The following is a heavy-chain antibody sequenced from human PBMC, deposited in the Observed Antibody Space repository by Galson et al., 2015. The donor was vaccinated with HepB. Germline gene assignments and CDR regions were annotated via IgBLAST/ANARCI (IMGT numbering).Heavy chain of an antibody. J-gene: IGHJ4*02. CDR2: INPANGIT. Sequence: SVKVSCKASGYTFTTYVLHWVRQAPGQRLEWMGWINPANGITIQSQKFQGRVTITRDTSASTAYMELSSLRSEDTAVYYCARGSECSDYWGQGTLVTVSS. CDR1: GYTFTTYV. V-gene: IGHV1-3*01. CDR3: ARGSECSDY. D-gene: IGHD3-10*02.